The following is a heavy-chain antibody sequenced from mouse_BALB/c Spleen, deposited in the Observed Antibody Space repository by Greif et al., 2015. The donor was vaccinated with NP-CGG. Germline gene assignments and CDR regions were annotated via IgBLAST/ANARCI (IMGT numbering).Heavy chain of an antibody. V-gene: IGHV5-17*02. D-gene: IGHD1-2*01. CDR1: GFTFSSFG. J-gene: IGHJ3*01. CDR2: ISSGSSTI. CDR3: ARQDYGFAY. Sequence: EVQVVESGGGLVQPGGSRKLSCAASGFTFSSFGMHWVRQAPEKGLEWVAYISSGSSTIYYADTVKGRFTISRDNPKNTLFLQMTSLRSEDTAMYYCARQDYGFAYWGQGTLVTVSA.